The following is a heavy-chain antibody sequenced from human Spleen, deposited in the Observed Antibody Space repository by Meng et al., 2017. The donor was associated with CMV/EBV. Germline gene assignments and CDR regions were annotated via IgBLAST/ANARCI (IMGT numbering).Heavy chain of an antibody. CDR2: INPNGGGT. Sequence: SGYTFTGYYMHWVRQAPGQGLEWMGWINPNGGGTNIAQNFRGRVTMTTDTSISTAYMDLSRLRYADTAVYYCARVIAVAGTAPFDSWGQGTLVTVSS. D-gene: IGHD6-19*01. V-gene: IGHV1-2*02. CDR3: ARVIAVAGTAPFDS. CDR1: GYTFTGYY. J-gene: IGHJ4*02.